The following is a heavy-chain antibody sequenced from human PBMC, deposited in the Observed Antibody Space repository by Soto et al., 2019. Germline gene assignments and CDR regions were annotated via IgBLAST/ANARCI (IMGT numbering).Heavy chain of an antibody. CDR1: GFSFSTSA. D-gene: IGHD1-26*01. V-gene: IGHV3-33*01. CDR3: VTEKTMGPTGEAFAF. CDR2: IWSDGTDR. J-gene: IGHJ3*01. Sequence: VQLVESGGGVVQPGGSLRLSCEVSGFSFSTSAMHWVRQAPGKGLEWLAAIWSDGTDRDYADTVKGRFTSSRDNANYIRYLQMDSLRVEDTAVYYCVTEKTMGPTGEAFAFWGQGTLVTVSS.